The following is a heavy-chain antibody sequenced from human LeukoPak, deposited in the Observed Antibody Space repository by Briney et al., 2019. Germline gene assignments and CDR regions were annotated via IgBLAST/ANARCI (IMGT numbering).Heavy chain of an antibody. CDR1: GGSISSYY. D-gene: IGHD4-17*01. CDR2: IYYSGST. CDR3: ARDRSGDYGDYLHYGMDV. Sequence: PSETLSLTCTVSGGSISSYYWSWIRQPPGKGLEWIGYIYYSGSTNYNPSLKSRVTISVDTSKNQFSLKLSSVTAADTAVYYCARDRSGDYGDYLHYGMDVWGQGTTVTVSS. V-gene: IGHV4-59*01. J-gene: IGHJ6*02.